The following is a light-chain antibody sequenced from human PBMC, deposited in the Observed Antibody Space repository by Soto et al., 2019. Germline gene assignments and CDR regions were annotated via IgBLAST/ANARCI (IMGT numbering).Light chain of an antibody. J-gene: IGLJ2*01. Sequence: YELTQPSSVSVSPGQTANITCSGDLLAKKYVRWFQQRPGQAPLLVIYKDDERPSGIPERFSGSSSGTTVTLTISGAQLVDEADYYCFSAADNKGFFGGGTKLTVL. CDR2: KDD. CDR3: FSAADNKGF. CDR1: LLAKKY. V-gene: IGLV3-27*01.